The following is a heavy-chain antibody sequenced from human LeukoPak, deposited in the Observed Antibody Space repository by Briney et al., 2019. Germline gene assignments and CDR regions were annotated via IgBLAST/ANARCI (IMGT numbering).Heavy chain of an antibody. D-gene: IGHD2-15*01. CDR2: ISSSSSYI. V-gene: IGHV3-21*01. CDR1: GFTFSSYS. J-gene: IGHJ3*02. CDR3: ARGYRSGGSCYPIFAFDI. Sequence: PGGSLRLSCAASGFTFSSYSMNWVRQAPGKGLEWVSSISSSSSYIYYADSVKGRFTISRDNAKNSLYLQMNSLRAEDTAVYYCARGYRSGGSCYPIFAFDIWGQGTMVTVSS.